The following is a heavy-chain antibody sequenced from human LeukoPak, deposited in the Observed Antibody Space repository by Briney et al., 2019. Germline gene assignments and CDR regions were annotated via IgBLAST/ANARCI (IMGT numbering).Heavy chain of an antibody. CDR3: ATVPRIPAVGNTEYFRH. D-gene: IGHD6-13*01. CDR1: GYSFTSYW. CDR2: VNPGDSDT. V-gene: IGHV5-51*01. J-gene: IGHJ1*01. Sequence: GESLKISCKGSGYSFTSYWIGWVRQMPGRGLEWMGIVNPGDSDTRYSPSFQGQVTISVDKSISTAYLQWSSLEAPDTAMYFCATVPRIPAVGNTEYFRHWGQGTLVTVSS.